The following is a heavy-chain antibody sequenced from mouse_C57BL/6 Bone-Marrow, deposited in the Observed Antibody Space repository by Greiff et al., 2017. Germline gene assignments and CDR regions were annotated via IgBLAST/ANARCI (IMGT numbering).Heavy chain of an antibody. D-gene: IGHD2-4*01. J-gene: IGHJ3*01. V-gene: IGHV1-15*01. CDR1: GYTFTDYE. Sequence: QVQLQQSGAELVRPGASVTLSCKASGYTFTDYEMHWVKQTPVHGLEWIGAIDPETGGTAYNQKFKGKAILTADKFSSTAYMELRSLTSEDSAVYYCTRGDYDYAWFAYWGQGTLVTVSA. CDR2: IDPETGGT. CDR3: TRGDYDYAWFAY.